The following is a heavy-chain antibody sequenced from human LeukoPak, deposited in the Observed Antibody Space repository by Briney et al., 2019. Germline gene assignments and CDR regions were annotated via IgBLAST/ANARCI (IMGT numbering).Heavy chain of an antibody. D-gene: IGHD6-19*01. CDR3: ATKVAGTSHFSY. J-gene: IGHJ4*02. CDR1: RFTFGSYW. V-gene: IGHV3-48*03. CDR2: ISGSGSHT. Sequence: GGSLRLSCAASRFTFGSYWMNWVRQAPGKGLEWVSYISGSGSHTLYADSVKGRFTISRDNAKNSLYLQMNSLRAEDTAVYYCATKVAGTSHFSYWGQGTLVTVSS.